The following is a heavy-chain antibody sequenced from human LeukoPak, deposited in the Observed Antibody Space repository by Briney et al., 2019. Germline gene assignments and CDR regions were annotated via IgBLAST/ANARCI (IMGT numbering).Heavy chain of an antibody. CDR3: ATLMTTTFDY. D-gene: IGHD1-26*01. Sequence: PSETLSLTCTVSGGSISSSSYYWGWIRQPPGKGLEWIGEINQSGSTNYNPSLKSRVTISVDTSKNQFSLKLSSVTAADTAVYYCATLMTTTFDYWGQGTLVTVSS. CDR2: INQSGST. V-gene: IGHV4-39*01. J-gene: IGHJ4*02. CDR1: GGSISSSSYY.